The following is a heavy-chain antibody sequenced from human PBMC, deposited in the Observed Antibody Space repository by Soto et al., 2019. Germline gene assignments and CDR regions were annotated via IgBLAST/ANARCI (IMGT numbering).Heavy chain of an antibody. CDR3: ARTYSSSWPDAFDI. J-gene: IGHJ3*02. Sequence: QVQLQESGPGLVKPSQTLSLTCTVSGGSISSGGYYWSWIRQHPGKGLEWIGYIYYSGSTYYNPSLKRRVTISVDTSKTQFSLKLSSVTAADTAVYYCARTYSSSWPDAFDIWGQGTMVTVSS. CDR2: IYYSGST. CDR1: GGSISSGGYY. D-gene: IGHD6-13*01. V-gene: IGHV4-31*03.